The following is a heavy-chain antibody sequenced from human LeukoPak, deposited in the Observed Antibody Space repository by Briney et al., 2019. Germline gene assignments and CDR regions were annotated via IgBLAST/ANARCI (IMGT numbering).Heavy chain of an antibody. CDR2: INHSGST. Sequence: KFWKTPSLTFAVHGGSFSHHYWSWIRPPPGKGLEWIGEINHSGSTTYNPSLQSRVTISVDTSKNQFSLKLNSVTATDTAVYYCAADFWSGYYMFTVWGQGTTVTVSS. V-gene: IGHV4-34*01. J-gene: IGHJ6*02. D-gene: IGHD3-3*01. CDR3: AADFWSGYYMFTV. CDR1: GGSFSHHY.